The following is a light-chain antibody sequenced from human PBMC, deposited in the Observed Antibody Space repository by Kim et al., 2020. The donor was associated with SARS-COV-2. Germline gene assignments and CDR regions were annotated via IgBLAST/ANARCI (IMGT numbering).Light chain of an antibody. Sequence: STGERATRSCRASQTIASNLAWYQQKPGQAPRLLIYGASTRATGIPARFSGSGSGTAFTLSISSLQSEDFAVYYCQQYNNWPPWTFGQGTKVDIK. J-gene: IGKJ1*01. CDR2: GAS. CDR1: QTIASN. V-gene: IGKV3-15*01. CDR3: QQYNNWPPWT.